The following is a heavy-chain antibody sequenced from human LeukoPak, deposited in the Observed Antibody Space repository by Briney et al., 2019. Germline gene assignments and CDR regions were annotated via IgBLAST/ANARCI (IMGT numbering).Heavy chain of an antibody. D-gene: IGHD3-10*01. CDR3: ARDRFSDPRGSD. V-gene: IGHV3-53*01. J-gene: IGHJ4*02. CDR1: GFTVSSNY. Sequence: PGRSLRLSCAASGFTVSSNYMSWVRQAPGKGLEWVSVIYSGGSTYYADSVKGRFTISRDNSKNTLYLQMNSLRAEDTAVYYCARDRFSDPRGSDWGQGTLVTVSS. CDR2: IYSGGST.